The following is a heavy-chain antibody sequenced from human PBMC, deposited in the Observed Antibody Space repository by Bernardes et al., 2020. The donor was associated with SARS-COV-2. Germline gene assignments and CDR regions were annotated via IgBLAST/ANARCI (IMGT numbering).Heavy chain of an antibody. J-gene: IGHJ4*02. CDR1: GFTFSSYW. Sequence: GGSLILSCAASGFTFSSYWIHWVRQTPGEGLMWVSRINTDGSVTDYAASVKGRFTISRDNAKNTLYLQMNSLRAEDTAVYYCANFGLYTTGSWGQGTLVTVSS. D-gene: IGHD1-1*01. CDR3: ANFGLYTTGS. CDR2: INTDGSVT. V-gene: IGHV3-74*01.